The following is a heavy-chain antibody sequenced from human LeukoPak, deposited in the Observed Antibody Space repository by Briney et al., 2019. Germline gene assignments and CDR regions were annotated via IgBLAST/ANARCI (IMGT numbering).Heavy chain of an antibody. CDR1: GFTFSSYW. CDR3: AREVRGIVASKGMDV. J-gene: IGHJ6*02. CDR2: IDTDGSST. D-gene: IGHD3-22*01. Sequence: PGGSLRLSCAASGFTFSSYWMHWVRQTPEKGLVWVSRIDTDGSSTIYADSVKGRFTISRDNAKNTLFLQMNSLRAEDTAVYYCAREVRGIVASKGMDVWGQGTTVTVSS. V-gene: IGHV3-74*01.